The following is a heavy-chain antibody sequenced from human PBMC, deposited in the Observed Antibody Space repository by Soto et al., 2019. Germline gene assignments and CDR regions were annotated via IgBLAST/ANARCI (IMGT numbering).Heavy chain of an antibody. CDR1: GFTFSIYS. D-gene: IGHD2-15*01. CDR3: ARALYCSAGSCYHYGMDV. V-gene: IGHV3-48*02. Sequence: AGGSLRLSCAASGFTFSIYSMNWVRQAPGKGLEWVSYISSSSSTIYYADSVKGRFTISRDNAKNSLYLQMNSLRDEDTAVYYCARALYCSAGSCYHYGMDVWGQGTTVTVSS. J-gene: IGHJ6*02. CDR2: ISSSSSTI.